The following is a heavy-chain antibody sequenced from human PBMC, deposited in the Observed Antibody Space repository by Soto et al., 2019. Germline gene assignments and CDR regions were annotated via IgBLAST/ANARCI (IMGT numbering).Heavy chain of an antibody. V-gene: IGHV1-8*01. J-gene: IGHJ6*03. CDR3: FRVRMYYDFWSGYYDYYYMDV. D-gene: IGHD3-3*01. Sequence: ASVKVSCKASGYTFTSYDINWVRQATGQGLEWMGRMNPNRGNTGYAQKIQGRVTMTRNTSISTAYMELSSLRSEDTAVYYCFRVRMYYDFWSGYYDYYYMDVWGKGTTVTVSS. CDR1: GYTFTSYD. CDR2: MNPNRGNT.